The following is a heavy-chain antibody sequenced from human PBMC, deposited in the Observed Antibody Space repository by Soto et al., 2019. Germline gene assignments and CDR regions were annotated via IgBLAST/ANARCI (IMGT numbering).Heavy chain of an antibody. CDR3: ARVDADSSGWPRFDY. CDR2: IYYSGST. D-gene: IGHD6-19*01. J-gene: IGHJ4*02. Sequence: NPSETLSLTCTVSGGSISSYYWSWIRQPPGKGLEWIGYIYYSGSTNYNPSLKSRVTISVDTSKNQFSLKLSSVTAADTAVYYCARVDADSSGWPRFDYWGQGTLVTVSS. V-gene: IGHV4-59*01. CDR1: GGSISSYY.